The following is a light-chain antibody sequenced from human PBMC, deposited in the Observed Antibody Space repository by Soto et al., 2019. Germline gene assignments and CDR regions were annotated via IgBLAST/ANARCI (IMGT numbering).Light chain of an antibody. V-gene: IGLV2-23*01. J-gene: IGLJ2*01. CDR2: EGS. CDR1: SSDVGSDNI. CDR3: CSYEGSSTLV. Sequence: QSALTQPASVSGSPGQSITISCTGTSSDVGSDNIVSWYQQHPGKAPKLRIYEGSKRPSGVSNRFSGSKSGNTASLTISGLQAEDEADYYCCSYEGSSTLVFGGGTKLTVL.